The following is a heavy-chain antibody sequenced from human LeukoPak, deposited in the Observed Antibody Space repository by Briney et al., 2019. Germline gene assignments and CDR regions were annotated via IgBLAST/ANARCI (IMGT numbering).Heavy chain of an antibody. CDR3: ARGLDHYGSGSYWIVPIDY. V-gene: IGHV1-18*01. Sequence: ASVKVSCKASGYTLTSYGISWVRQAPGQGLEWMGWISAYNGNTKYTQNLQSRVTMTTDTSTSTAYMELRSLRSDDTAVYYCARGLDHYGSGSYWIVPIDYWGQGTLVTVSS. D-gene: IGHD3-10*01. CDR1: GYTLTSYG. CDR2: ISAYNGNT. J-gene: IGHJ4*02.